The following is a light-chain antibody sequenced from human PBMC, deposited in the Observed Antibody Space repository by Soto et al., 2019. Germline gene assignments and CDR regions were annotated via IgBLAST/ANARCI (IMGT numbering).Light chain of an antibody. CDR1: QTINNN. CDR3: QQYQNLWT. CDR2: GAS. Sequence: EIVLTQSPGTLSLSPGERATLSCRASQTINNNVAWYQLKDGQVPRLVIYGASTRATDIPARFSGSGSGTEFTLTIGSLQSEDSAVYYCQQYQNLWTFGQGTKVDIK. V-gene: IGKV3-15*01. J-gene: IGKJ1*01.